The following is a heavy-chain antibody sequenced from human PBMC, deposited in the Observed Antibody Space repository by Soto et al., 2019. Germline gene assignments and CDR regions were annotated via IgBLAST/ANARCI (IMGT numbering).Heavy chain of an antibody. D-gene: IGHD3-22*01. CDR3: VRDYYDTSGYPNTFDM. V-gene: IGHV3-21*01. CDR2: IGSRTSDI. CDR1: GFTLSRHT. Sequence: GGSLRLSCVGSGFTLSRHTMNWVRQAPGKELEWVSFIGSRTSDIYYADSVKGRFTISRDNAKNSLYLDLTRLRAEDTAVYFCVRDYYDTSGYPNTFDMWGQGTMVTVSS. J-gene: IGHJ3*02.